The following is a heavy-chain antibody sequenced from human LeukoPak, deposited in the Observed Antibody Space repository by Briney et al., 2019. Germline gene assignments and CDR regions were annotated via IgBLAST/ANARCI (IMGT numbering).Heavy chain of an antibody. CDR3: AKGSGWEASYFYYYMDV. J-gene: IGHJ6*03. CDR1: GFTFSSSD. D-gene: IGHD1-26*01. V-gene: IGHV3-30*02. CDR2: IRYDGNNK. Sequence: AGGSLRLSCAASGFTFSSSDMHWVRQAPGKGLEWVAFIRYDGNNKYYADSVKGRLTITRDNSKNTLYLQMNSLRAEDTAVYFCAKGSGWEASYFYYYMDVWGKGTTVTISS.